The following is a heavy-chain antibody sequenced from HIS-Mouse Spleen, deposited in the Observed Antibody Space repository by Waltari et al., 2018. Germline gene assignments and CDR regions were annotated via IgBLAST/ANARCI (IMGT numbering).Heavy chain of an antibody. CDR1: GFTFSSYA. CDR3: ARPKYNWNSIWFDP. V-gene: IGHV3-30*04. Sequence: QVQLVESGGGVVQSGRSLRLSCAASGFTFSSYAMHWVRQAPGKGLGWVAIRSDEGSNKYYADSVKGRFTISRDNSKNTLYLQMNSLRAEDTAVYYCARPKYNWNSIWFDPWGQGTLVTVSS. D-gene: IGHD1-7*01. CDR2: RSDEGSNK. J-gene: IGHJ5*02.